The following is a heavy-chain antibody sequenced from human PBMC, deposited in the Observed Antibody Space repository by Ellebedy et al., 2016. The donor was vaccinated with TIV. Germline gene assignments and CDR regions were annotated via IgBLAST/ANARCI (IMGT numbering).Heavy chain of an antibody. V-gene: IGHV3-15*07. Sequence: PGGSLRLSCAASGFTFSNAWMNWVRQAPGKGLEWVGRITSKADGGAADYAAPVKGRFTISRDDSKNMMYLQLNSLKTEDAAIYYCTTGGMITLRWGQGTLVTVSS. CDR1: GFTFSNAW. J-gene: IGHJ4*02. CDR3: TTGGMITLR. D-gene: IGHD3-16*01. CDR2: ITSKADGGAA.